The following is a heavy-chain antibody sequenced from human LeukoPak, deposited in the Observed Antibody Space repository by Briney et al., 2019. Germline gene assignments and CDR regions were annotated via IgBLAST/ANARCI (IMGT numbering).Heavy chain of an antibody. J-gene: IGHJ6*02. CDR3: ARTVVPAAISQWSGYYYYYYGMDV. V-gene: IGHV4-34*01. D-gene: IGHD2-2*02. CDR2: INHSGST. CDR1: GFTFSNAW. Sequence: PGGSLRLSCAASGFTFSNAWMSWIRQPPGKGLEWIGEINHSGSTNYNPSLKSRVTISVDTSKNQFSLKLSSVTAADTAVYYCARTVVPAAISQWSGYYYYYYGMDVWGQGTTVTVSS.